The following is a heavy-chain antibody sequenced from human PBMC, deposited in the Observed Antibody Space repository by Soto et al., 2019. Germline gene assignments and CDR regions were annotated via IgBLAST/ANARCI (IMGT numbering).Heavy chain of an antibody. J-gene: IGHJ4*02. D-gene: IGHD3-16*01. CDR1: GFTFRSCA. Sequence: EVQLLESGGGLVQPGGSLRLSCAASGFTFRSCAMSWVRQAPGKGLQWVSAISGSGGDTYYADSVRGRITISRDNSKNMLYLQVNNLRGEDSAVYYCAGGQRDYALASWGQGTLVTVSS. V-gene: IGHV3-23*01. CDR3: AGGQRDYALAS. CDR2: ISGSGGDT.